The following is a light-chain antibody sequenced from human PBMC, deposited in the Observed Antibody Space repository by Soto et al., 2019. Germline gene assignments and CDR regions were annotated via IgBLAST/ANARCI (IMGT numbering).Light chain of an antibody. CDR2: AAS. CDR3: QQYYNYPFT. J-gene: IGKJ3*01. CDR1: QGISSY. Sequence: AIQMTQSPSSFSSSTGDRVTITCRASQGISSYLAWYQQKPGKAPKLLIYAASTLQSGVPSRFSGSGSGTDFTLTISCLQSEDFATYYCQQYYNYPFTFGPGTEVDIK. V-gene: IGKV1-8*01.